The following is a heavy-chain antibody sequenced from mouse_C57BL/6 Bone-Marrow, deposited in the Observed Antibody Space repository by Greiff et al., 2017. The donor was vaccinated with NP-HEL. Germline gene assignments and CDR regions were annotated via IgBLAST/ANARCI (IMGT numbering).Heavy chain of an antibody. CDR3: AKITTVVDHFDY. CDR1: GYSITSGYY. CDR2: ISYDGSN. V-gene: IGHV3-6*01. J-gene: IGHJ2*01. Sequence: EVQLQESGPGLVKPSQSLSLTCSVTGYSITSGYYWNWIRQFPGNKLEWMGYISYDGSNNYNPSLKNRISITRDTSKNQFFLKLNSVTTEDTATYYCAKITTVVDHFDYWGQGTTLTVSS. D-gene: IGHD1-1*01.